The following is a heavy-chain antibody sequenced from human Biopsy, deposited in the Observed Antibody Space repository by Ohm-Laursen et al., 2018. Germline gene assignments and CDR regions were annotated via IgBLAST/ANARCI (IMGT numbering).Heavy chain of an antibody. Sequence: SVKVSCKASGYSFTSYGMNWVRQAPGQGLEWVGWISPYFGNTNSTQKLQARVTLSTETSTDTAYMELRSLRYDDTTIYYCVREGLDCAGGTCYSGPLDLWGQGTLITVSS. CDR2: ISPYFGNT. D-gene: IGHD2-15*01. CDR3: VREGLDCAGGTCYSGPLDL. J-gene: IGHJ4*03. V-gene: IGHV1-18*01. CDR1: GYSFTSYG.